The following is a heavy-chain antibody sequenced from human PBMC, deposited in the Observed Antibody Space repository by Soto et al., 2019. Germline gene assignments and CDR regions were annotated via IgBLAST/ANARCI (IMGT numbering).Heavy chain of an antibody. J-gene: IGHJ5*01. Sequence: QLQLQESGSGLVKPSQTLSLTCAVSGGSISSGGYSWSWIRQPPGKGVEWIGYNYHSGSTYYNPSLKSRSTISVDRFMNQCSLEMGAVAAADMGVYYCANDRGQLLFDYWGQGTMVTVSS. CDR3: ANDRGQLLFDY. CDR1: GGSISSGGYS. CDR2: NYHSGST. D-gene: IGHD3-22*01. V-gene: IGHV4-30-2*01.